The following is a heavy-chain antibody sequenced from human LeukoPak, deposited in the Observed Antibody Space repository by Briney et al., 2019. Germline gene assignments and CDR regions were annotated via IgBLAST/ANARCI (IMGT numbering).Heavy chain of an antibody. Sequence: PGGSLRLSCAASGFTFSSNDMHWVRQGTGKGLEWVSGIGTAGDTSYPDSVKGRFTISRDNSKNTLYLQMNSLRAENTAVYYCANNSPSSGWYHYFDYWGQGTLVTVSS. V-gene: IGHV3-13*01. J-gene: IGHJ4*02. CDR2: IGTAGDT. CDR3: ANNSPSSGWYHYFDY. D-gene: IGHD6-19*01. CDR1: GFTFSSND.